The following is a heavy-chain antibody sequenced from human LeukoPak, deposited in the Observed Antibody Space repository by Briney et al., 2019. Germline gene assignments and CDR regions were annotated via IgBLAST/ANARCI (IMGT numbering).Heavy chain of an antibody. CDR1: GGSIRGYY. CDR3: ARDVVAAAGTWDY. D-gene: IGHD6-13*01. Sequence: SETLSLTCNVSGGSIRGYYWSWIRQPPGKGLEWIGRIYSSGSTNYNPSLESRVTMSVDTSKDQLSLKLSSVTAADTAVYYCARDVVAAAGTWDYWGQGTLVTVSS. V-gene: IGHV4-4*07. J-gene: IGHJ4*02. CDR2: IYSSGST.